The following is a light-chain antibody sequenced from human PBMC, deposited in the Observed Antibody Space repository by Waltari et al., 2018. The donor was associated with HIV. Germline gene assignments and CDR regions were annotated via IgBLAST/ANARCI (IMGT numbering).Light chain of an antibody. J-gene: IGLJ2*01. Sequence: SYVLAQPPSVSVAPGQTARLTCWGNNIEIKPVHWYHQKPGQAPVLVVHDDSHRPSGIPERFSGSNSGNTATLTISRVEAGDEADYFCQVWDTSSDQGVFGGGTKLTVL. V-gene: IGLV3-21*02. CDR2: DDS. CDR3: QVWDTSSDQGV. CDR1: NIEIKP.